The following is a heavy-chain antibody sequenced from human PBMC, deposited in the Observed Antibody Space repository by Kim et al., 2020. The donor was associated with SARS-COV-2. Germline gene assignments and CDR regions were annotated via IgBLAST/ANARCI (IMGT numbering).Heavy chain of an antibody. Sequence: SETLSLTCTVSGGSISSSSYYWGWIRQPPGKGLEWIGSIYYSGSTYYNPSLKSRVTISVDTSKNQFSLKLSSVTAADTAVYYCAGARFLEWLVDYWGQGTLVTVSS. V-gene: IGHV4-39*01. J-gene: IGHJ4*02. CDR3: AGARFLEWLVDY. CDR1: GGSISSSSYY. D-gene: IGHD3-3*01. CDR2: IYYSGST.